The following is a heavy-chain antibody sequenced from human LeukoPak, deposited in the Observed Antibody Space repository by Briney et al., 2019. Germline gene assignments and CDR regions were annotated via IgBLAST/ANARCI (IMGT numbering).Heavy chain of an antibody. J-gene: IGHJ3*02. V-gene: IGHV1-2*02. Sequence: ASVKVSCKASGYTFTGYYMHWVRQAPGQGLEWMGWINPNSGGTNYAQKFQGRVTMTRDTSISTAYMELSRLRSDDTAVYYCARDLLWFGELGAHAFDIWGQGTMVAVSS. CDR2: INPNSGGT. CDR3: ARDLLWFGELGAHAFDI. D-gene: IGHD3-10*01. CDR1: GYTFTGYY.